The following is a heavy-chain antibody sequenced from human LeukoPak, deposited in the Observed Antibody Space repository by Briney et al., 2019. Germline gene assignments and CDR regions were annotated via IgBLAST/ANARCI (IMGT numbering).Heavy chain of an antibody. CDR2: SSM. CDR1: GLNFARSE. J-gene: IGHJ2*01. CDR3: ARAGDKGTANWYFDL. D-gene: IGHD2-21*01. V-gene: IGHV3-48*03. Sequence: GGSLRLSCAAAGLNFARSEMNWVRQAPGKGLEWISSSSMYYADSVKGRFTISRENAKQTLYLQMNSLRPEDTAVYYCARAGDKGTANWYFDLWGRGTLVTVSS.